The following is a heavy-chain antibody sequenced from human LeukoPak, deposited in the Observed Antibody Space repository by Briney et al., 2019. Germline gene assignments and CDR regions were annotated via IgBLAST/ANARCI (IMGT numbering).Heavy chain of an antibody. D-gene: IGHD3-22*01. J-gene: IGHJ3*02. CDR2: INPNSGGT. V-gene: IGHV1-2*06. Sequence: ASVKVSCKASGYTFTGYYMHCVRQAPGQGLEWMGRINPNSGGTNYAQKFQGRVTMTRDTSISTAYMELSRLRSDDTAVYYCAREYYYDSSGYSSDAFDIWGQGTMVTVSS. CDR1: GYTFTGYY. CDR3: AREYYYDSSGYSSDAFDI.